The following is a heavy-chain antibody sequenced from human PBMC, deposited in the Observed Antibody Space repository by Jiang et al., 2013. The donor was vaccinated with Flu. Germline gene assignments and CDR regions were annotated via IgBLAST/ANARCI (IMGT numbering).Heavy chain of an antibody. Sequence: GAEVKKPGSSVKVSCRASGGSFSRYGITWVRQAPGQGLEWMGRIIPIVGRMNYAQKFKGRVAITADRSTSTAYMELSSLRSEDTAVYYCARVDAGDYNGNPPLAWGQGTLVTVSS. CDR1: GGSFSRYG. CDR3: ARVDAGDYNGNPPLA. V-gene: IGHV1-69*04. CDR2: IIPIVGRM. J-gene: IGHJ5*02. D-gene: IGHD4-23*01.